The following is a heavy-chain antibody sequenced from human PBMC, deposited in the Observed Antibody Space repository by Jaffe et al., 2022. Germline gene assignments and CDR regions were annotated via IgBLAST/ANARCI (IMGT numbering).Heavy chain of an antibody. J-gene: IGHJ6*03. Sequence: QVQLVQSGAEVKKPGASVKVSCKASGYTFTGYYMHWVRQAPGQGLEWMGWINPNSGGTNYAQKFQGRVTMTRDTSISTAYMELSRLRSDDTAVYYCARDPHLGSYYYYYYMDVWGKGTTVTVSS. CDR3: ARDPHLGSYYYYYYMDV. D-gene: IGHD1-26*01. V-gene: IGHV1-2*02. CDR2: INPNSGGT. CDR1: GYTFTGYY.